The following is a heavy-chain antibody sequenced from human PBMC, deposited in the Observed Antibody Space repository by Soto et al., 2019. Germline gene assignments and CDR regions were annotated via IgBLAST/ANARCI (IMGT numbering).Heavy chain of an antibody. Sequence: QVQLQESGPGLVKPSQTLSLTCTVSGGSMDTIGFYWTWIRQHPGKGLEWIGYIYDSGSTYYNPSLRGRISISVDPSENLFSPRLTSLTAADTGVYYCARSPRRYSSGWYDYFDYWGQGTLVSVSS. CDR3: ARSPRRYSSGWYDYFDY. D-gene: IGHD6-19*01. J-gene: IGHJ4*02. CDR2: IYDSGST. V-gene: IGHV4-31*03. CDR1: GGSMDTIGFY.